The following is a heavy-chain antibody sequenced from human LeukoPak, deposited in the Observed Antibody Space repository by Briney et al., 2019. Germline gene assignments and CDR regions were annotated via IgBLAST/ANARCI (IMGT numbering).Heavy chain of an antibody. V-gene: IGHV1-2*02. CDR2: INPNSGGT. J-gene: IGHJ4*02. D-gene: IGHD3-22*01. CDR3: ARATTFYDSRRFDY. CDR1: GYTFTGYY. Sequence: ASVKVSCKASGYTFTGYYMHWVRQAPGQGLEWMGWINPNSGGTNYAQKFQGRVTMTRDTSISTAYMELSRLRSEDTAVYYCARATTFYDSRRFDYWGQGTLVTVSS.